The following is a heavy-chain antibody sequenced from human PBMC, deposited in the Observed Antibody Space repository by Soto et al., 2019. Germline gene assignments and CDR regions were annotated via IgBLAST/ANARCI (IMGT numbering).Heavy chain of an antibody. Sequence: SGPTLVNPTQTLTLTCTFSGFSLSTSGEGVGWIRQPPGEALEWLALIYCDDDKRYSPSLKSRVTITKDTSKNQVVLTMTNMDPVDTATYYCAHMTVVQPAAMCYDPWGQGTLVTVSS. D-gene: IGHD2-2*01. CDR2: IYCDDDK. CDR1: GFSLSTSGEG. CDR3: AHMTVVQPAAMCYDP. V-gene: IGHV2-5*02. J-gene: IGHJ5*02.